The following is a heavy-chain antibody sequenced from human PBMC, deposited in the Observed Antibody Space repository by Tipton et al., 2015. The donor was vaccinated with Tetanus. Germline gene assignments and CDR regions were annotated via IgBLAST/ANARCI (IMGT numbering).Heavy chain of an antibody. D-gene: IGHD3-16*02. CDR1: SGSISTYY. J-gene: IGHJ4*02. CDR3: ARAHYDIVWGSYRPSSAGYVFDY. Sequence: TLSLTCTVSSGSISTYYWSWIRQPPGKGLEWIGYINYSGSTNYNPSLRSRVTISVDTSKKHFSLKLSSVTSADTAVYYCARAHYDIVWGSYRPSSAGYVFDYWGQGTLVIVSS. V-gene: IGHV4-59*01. CDR2: INYSGST.